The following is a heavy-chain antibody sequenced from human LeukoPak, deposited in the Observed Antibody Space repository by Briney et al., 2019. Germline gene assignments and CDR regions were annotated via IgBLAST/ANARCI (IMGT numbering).Heavy chain of an antibody. CDR2: INPNSGGT. Sequence: ASVKVSCKASGHTFTGYYMHWVRQAPGQGLEWMGWINPNSGGTNYAQKFQGRVTMTRDTSISTAYMELSRLRSDDTAVYYCARVPSMTIFHGMDVWGQGTTVTVSS. J-gene: IGHJ6*02. CDR1: GHTFTGYY. D-gene: IGHD3-3*01. V-gene: IGHV1-2*02. CDR3: ARVPSMTIFHGMDV.